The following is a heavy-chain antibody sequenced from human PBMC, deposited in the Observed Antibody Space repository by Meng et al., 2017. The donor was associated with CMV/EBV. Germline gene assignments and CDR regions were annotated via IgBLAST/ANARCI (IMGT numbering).Heavy chain of an antibody. CDR1: GGTFSSYA. CDR3: ARVDRYNWNDVGAFDI. CDR2: IIPIFGTA. Sequence: SVKVSCKASGGTFSSYAISWVRQAPGQGLEWMGGIIPIFGTANYAKKFQGRVTITTEESTSTAYMELSSLRSEDTTVYYCARVDRYNWNDVGAFDIWGQGTMVTVSS. V-gene: IGHV1-69*05. J-gene: IGHJ3*02. D-gene: IGHD1-1*01.